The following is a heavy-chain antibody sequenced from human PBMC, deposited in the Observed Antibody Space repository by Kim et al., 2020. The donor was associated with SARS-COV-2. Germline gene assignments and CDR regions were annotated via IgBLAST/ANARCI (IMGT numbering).Heavy chain of an antibody. Sequence: GESLKISCKGSGYSFSTYWIGWVRQLPGKGLEWMGVIYPTDSDTRYSPSFQGQVTISADKSISTAYLQWSSLKASDTAMYYCARRSGVMAIDWYFDLWGRGTLVTVSS. D-gene: IGHD3-16*01. J-gene: IGHJ2*01. CDR1: GYSFSTYW. CDR2: IYPTDSDT. V-gene: IGHV5-51*01. CDR3: ARRSGVMAIDWYFDL.